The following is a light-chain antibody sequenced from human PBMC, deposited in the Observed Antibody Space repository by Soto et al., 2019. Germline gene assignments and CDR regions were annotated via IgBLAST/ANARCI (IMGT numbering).Light chain of an antibody. CDR2: YNN. CDR1: SSNIGSRT. CDR3: AAWADSLNEWL. V-gene: IGLV1-44*01. J-gene: IGLJ3*02. Sequence: QSVLTQPPSASGTPGQRVTISCSGSSSNIGSRTVNWYQQIPGTAPKLLIAYNNQRPSEVPDRFSGSKSGTSASLAISGLQSEDEADYYCAAWADSLNEWLFGGGTQLTVL.